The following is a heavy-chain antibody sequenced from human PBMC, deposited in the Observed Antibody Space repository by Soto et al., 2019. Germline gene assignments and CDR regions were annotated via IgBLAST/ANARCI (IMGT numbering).Heavy chain of an antibody. J-gene: IGHJ3*02. V-gene: IGHV1-69*06. CDR2: INPLFGTS. CDR3: ASRVAASADDAFDT. D-gene: IGHD6-13*01. Sequence: QVHLVQSGAEVKKTESAVKVSCRASTDTFAGYAINWVRQAPGQGLEWMGTINPLFGTSKYAQKFQGRVSLTADKSTSTAFMELRSLRFEDTGLYFCASRVAASADDAFDTWGQGTLVTVSS. CDR1: TDTFAGYA.